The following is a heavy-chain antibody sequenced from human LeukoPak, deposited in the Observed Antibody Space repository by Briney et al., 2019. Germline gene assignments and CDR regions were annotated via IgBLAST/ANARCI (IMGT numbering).Heavy chain of an antibody. V-gene: IGHV3-64*04. D-gene: IGHD6-19*01. CDR1: GFTLSTYA. Sequence: PGGSLRLSCSASGFTLSTYAMHWVRQAPGKGLEHVSVISGNGGSTYYADSVKGRFTISRDTSKNTLYLQMNSLRVDDTALYFCAKDERSSTSGWYGWFDRWGQGTLVTVSS. CDR2: ISGNGGST. CDR3: AKDERSSTSGWYGWFDR. J-gene: IGHJ5*02.